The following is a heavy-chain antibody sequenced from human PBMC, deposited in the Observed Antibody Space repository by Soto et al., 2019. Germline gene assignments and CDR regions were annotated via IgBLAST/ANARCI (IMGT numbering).Heavy chain of an antibody. J-gene: IGHJ4*02. CDR2: IYYSGST. V-gene: IGHV4-31*02. CDR3: ARGRFPPRDILTGYPTYYFDY. CDR1: GGSISSGGYY. D-gene: IGHD3-9*01. Sequence: SETLSLTCTVSGGSISSGGYYWSWIRQHPGKGLEWIGYIYYSGSTYYNPSLKSRVTISVDTSKNQFSLKLSSVTAADTAVYYCARGRFPPRDILTGYPTYYFDYWGQGTLVTVSS.